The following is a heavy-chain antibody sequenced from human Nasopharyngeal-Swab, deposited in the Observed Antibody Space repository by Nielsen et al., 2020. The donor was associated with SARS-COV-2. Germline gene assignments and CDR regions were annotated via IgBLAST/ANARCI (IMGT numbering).Heavy chain of an antibody. Sequence: GESLKISCAASGFTFSDYYMGWIRQAPGKGLEWVSYISSSGSTICYADSVKGRFTISRDNAKNSLYLQMNSLRAEDTAVYYCARADGSSFDYWGQGTLVTVSS. V-gene: IGHV3-11*04. CDR1: GFTFSDYY. CDR3: ARADGSSFDY. D-gene: IGHD6-13*01. J-gene: IGHJ4*02. CDR2: ISSSGSTI.